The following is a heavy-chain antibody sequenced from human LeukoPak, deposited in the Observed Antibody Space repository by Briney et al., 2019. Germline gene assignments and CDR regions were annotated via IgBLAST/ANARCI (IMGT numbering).Heavy chain of an antibody. J-gene: IGHJ4*02. CDR1: GFIVTNYG. CDR3: ARDKMDYWNGYYRGGFDY. V-gene: IGHV1-18*01. Sequence: ASVNVSCEASGFIVTNYGLIWVRQAPGQGLEGMGWISPYNGNRNYAPNLQGRVTITTDTSTSTAYMELRSLRSDDTAVYYCARDKMDYWNGYYRGGFDYWGQGTLVTVSS. D-gene: IGHD3-3*01. CDR2: ISPYNGNR.